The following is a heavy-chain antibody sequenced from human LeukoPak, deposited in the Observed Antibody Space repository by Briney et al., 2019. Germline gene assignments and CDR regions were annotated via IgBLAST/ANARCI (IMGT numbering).Heavy chain of an antibody. D-gene: IGHD3-22*01. J-gene: IGHJ4*02. CDR3: ARYRSDYYDSSGYYYSDY. V-gene: IGHV4-30-4*07. CDR2: IYYSGST. Sequence: PSETLSLTCAVSGDSISSGSYSWSWIRQPPGKGLEWIGHIYYSGSTYYNPSLKSRLNMSVDRSKNQFSLKLSSVTAADTAVYYCARYRSDYYDSSGYYYSDYWGQGTLVTVSS. CDR1: GDSISSGSYS.